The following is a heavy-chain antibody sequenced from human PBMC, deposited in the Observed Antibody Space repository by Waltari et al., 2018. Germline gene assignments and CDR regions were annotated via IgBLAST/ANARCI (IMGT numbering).Heavy chain of an antibody. D-gene: IGHD6-13*01. V-gene: IGHV1-2*06. Sequence: VKVSCKASGYTFTGYYMHWVRQAPGQGLEWMGRINPNSGGTNYAQKFQGRVTMTRDTSISTAYMELSRLRSDDTAVYYCARVRVAAAGKGYFDYWGQGTLVTVSS. J-gene: IGHJ4*02. CDR1: GYTFTGYY. CDR2: INPNSGGT. CDR3: ARVRVAAAGKGYFDY.